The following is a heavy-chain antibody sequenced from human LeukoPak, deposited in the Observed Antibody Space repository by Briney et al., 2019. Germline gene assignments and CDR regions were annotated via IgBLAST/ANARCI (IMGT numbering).Heavy chain of an antibody. Sequence: GGSLRLSCTASGFTFTSYWMQWVRQAPGKGLVWVSCINNDGSSTNYADSVKGRFTISRDNSKNTLFLQMNRLTAEDTAVYYCAKDGNTRWSDGNLCCWGQGTLVTVSS. CDR2: INNDGSST. D-gene: IGHD1/OR15-1a*01. J-gene: IGHJ4*02. V-gene: IGHV3-74*01. CDR1: GFTFTSYW. CDR3: AKDGNTRWSDGNLCC.